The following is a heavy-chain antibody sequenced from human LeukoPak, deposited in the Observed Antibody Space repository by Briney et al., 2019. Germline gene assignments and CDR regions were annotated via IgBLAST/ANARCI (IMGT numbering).Heavy chain of an antibody. CDR1: GFTFSSYG. Sequence: GGSLRLSCAASGFTFSSYGMHWVRQAPGKGLEWVAVISYDGSNKYYADSVKGRFTISRDNSKNTLYLQMNSLRAEDTAVYYCARVGGYSGYAQSWGQGILVTVSS. CDR2: ISYDGSNK. CDR3: ARVGGYSGYAQS. J-gene: IGHJ4*02. V-gene: IGHV3-30*19. D-gene: IGHD5-12*01.